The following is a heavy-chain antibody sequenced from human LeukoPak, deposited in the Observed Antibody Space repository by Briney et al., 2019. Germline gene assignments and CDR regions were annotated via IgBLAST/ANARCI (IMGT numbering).Heavy chain of an antibody. J-gene: IGHJ4*02. V-gene: IGHV1-69*04. CDR1: GGTFSSYA. Sequence: GASVKVSCKASGGTFSSYAISWVRQAPGQGLEWMGRIIPILGIANYAQKFQGRVTITADKSTSTAYMELSSLRSEDTAVYYCARVGSCSGDTCYYRLFDYWGQGTLVTVSS. CDR3: ARVGSCSGDTCYYRLFDY. D-gene: IGHD2-15*01. CDR2: IIPILGIA.